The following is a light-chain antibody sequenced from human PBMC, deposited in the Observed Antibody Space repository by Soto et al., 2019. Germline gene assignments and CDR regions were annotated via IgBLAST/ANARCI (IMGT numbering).Light chain of an antibody. CDR2: APT. V-gene: IGKV1-8*01. CDR3: QQYSSYPQWT. CDR1: QGISSY. Sequence: AIRMTQSPSSLSASTGDRVTITCRASQGISSYLAWYQQKPGKAPKIQIYAPTTLHSGVPSRFSGSGSGKHFTLTISRLQSADFANYYCQQYSSYPQWTLG. J-gene: IGKJ1*01.